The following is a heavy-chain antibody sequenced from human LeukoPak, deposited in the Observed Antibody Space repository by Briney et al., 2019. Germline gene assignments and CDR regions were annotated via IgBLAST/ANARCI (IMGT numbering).Heavy chain of an antibody. CDR2: ISAYNGNT. CDR3: ARVIGILGYHDY. CDR1: GYTFTSYG. J-gene: IGHJ4*02. Sequence: ASVKVSCKASGYTFTSYGISWVRQAPGQGLEWMGWISAYNGNTNYAQKFQGRVTMTTDTSTRIAYMELRSLRSDDTAVYYCARVIGILGYHDYWGQGTLVTVSS. D-gene: IGHD2-15*01. V-gene: IGHV1-18*01.